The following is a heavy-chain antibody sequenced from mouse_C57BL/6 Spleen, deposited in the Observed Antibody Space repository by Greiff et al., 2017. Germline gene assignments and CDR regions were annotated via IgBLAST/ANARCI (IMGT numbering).Heavy chain of an antibody. CDR2: IDPSDSYT. CDR1: GYTFTSYW. V-gene: IGHV1-50*01. Sequence: QVQLQQPGAELVKPGASVKLSCKASGYTFTSYWMQWVKQRPGQGLEWIGEIDPSDSYTNYNQKFKGKATLTVGTSSSTAYMQLSSLTSEDSAVYYCARGGGNYTWFAYWGQGTLVTVSA. J-gene: IGHJ3*01. D-gene: IGHD2-1*01. CDR3: ARGGGNYTWFAY.